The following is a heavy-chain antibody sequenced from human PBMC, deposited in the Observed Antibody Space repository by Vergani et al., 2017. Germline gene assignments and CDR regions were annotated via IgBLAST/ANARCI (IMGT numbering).Heavy chain of an antibody. CDR1: GFTFSSYG. J-gene: IGHJ4*02. D-gene: IGHD3-22*01. CDR2: IWYDGSNK. Sequence: VQLVESGGGLVQPGGSLRLSCAASGFTFSSYGMHWVRQAPGKGLEWVAVIWYDGSNKYYADSVKGRFTISRDNSKNTLYLQMNSLRAEDTAVYYCARVRSSSGSAGFLSLWGQGTLVTVSS. CDR3: ARVRSSSGSAGFLSL. V-gene: IGHV3-33*08.